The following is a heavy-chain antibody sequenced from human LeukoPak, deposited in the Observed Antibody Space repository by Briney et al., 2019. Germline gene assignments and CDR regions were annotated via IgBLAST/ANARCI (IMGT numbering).Heavy chain of an antibody. Sequence: GGSLRLSCAASGLTVSSNYMSWVRQAPGKGLEWVSVIYSGGSTYSADSVKGRFTISRDNSKNTLYLQMNSLRAEDTAVYYCATGVGATLDVFDIWGQGTMVTVSS. J-gene: IGHJ3*02. CDR2: IYSGGST. V-gene: IGHV3-53*01. D-gene: IGHD1-26*01. CDR3: ATGVGATLDVFDI. CDR1: GLTVSSNY.